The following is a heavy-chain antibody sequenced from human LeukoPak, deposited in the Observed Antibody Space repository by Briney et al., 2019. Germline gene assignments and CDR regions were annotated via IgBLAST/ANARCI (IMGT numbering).Heavy chain of an antibody. CDR2: INQDGTEK. J-gene: IGHJ4*02. Sequence: GESLRLSCAASGFTFTTYWMSWVRQLPGKGLEWVANINQDGTEKYYVDSVKGRFTISRDNAKNSLYLQMNSLRAEDTALYYCAKESGGYCSSSSCDPLEYWGQGTLVTVSS. V-gene: IGHV3-7*03. D-gene: IGHD2-2*01. CDR3: AKESGGYCSSSSCDPLEY. CDR1: GFTFTTYW.